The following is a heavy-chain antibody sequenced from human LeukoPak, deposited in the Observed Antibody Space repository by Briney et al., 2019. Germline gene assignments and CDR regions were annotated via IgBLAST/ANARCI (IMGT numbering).Heavy chain of an antibody. CDR3: ARTSSGWYYFDY. J-gene: IGHJ4*02. Sequence: GSLRLSCAASGFTFSSYAMHWVRQAPGEGLEWVAVISYDGSNKYYADSVKGRFTISRDNSKNTLYLQMNSLRAEDTAVYYCARTSSGWYYFDYWGQGTLVTVSS. V-gene: IGHV3-30-3*01. CDR2: ISYDGSNK. CDR1: GFTFSSYA. D-gene: IGHD6-19*01.